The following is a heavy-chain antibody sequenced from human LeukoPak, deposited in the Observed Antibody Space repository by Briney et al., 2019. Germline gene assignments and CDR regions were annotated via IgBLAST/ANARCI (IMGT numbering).Heavy chain of an antibody. J-gene: IGHJ4*02. CDR1: GFTLSSYA. D-gene: IGHD6-13*01. CDR2: ISYDGSNK. Sequence: GGSLRLSCAASGFTLSSYAMTWVRQAPGKGLEWVAVISYDGSNKYYADSVKGRFTISRDNSKDTLYLQMNSLRAEDTAVYYCAKEPRIAAAGAMDYWGQGTLVTVSS. V-gene: IGHV3-30*18. CDR3: AKEPRIAAAGAMDY.